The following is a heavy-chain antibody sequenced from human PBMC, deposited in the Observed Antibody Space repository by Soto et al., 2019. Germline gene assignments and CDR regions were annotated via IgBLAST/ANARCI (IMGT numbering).Heavy chain of an antibody. CDR1: GYTFTRYA. D-gene: IGHD5-12*01. J-gene: IGHJ4*02. V-gene: IGHV1-3*01. CDR3: ARNSFISSADDSSSFDC. CDR2: INPGNGDT. Sequence: QVYLVQSGAEVKKPGASVNVSCKASGYTFTRYAMHWVRQAPGQRPEWMGWINPGNGDTKYSENLQGRVTFARDTSASTTYVDLSSLRSEDTAAYFCARNSFISSADDSSSFDCWGQGTPVTVPS.